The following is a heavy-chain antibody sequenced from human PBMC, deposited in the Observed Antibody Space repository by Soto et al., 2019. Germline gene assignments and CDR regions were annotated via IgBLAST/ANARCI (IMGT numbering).Heavy chain of an antibody. V-gene: IGHV1-18*01. J-gene: IGHJ6*03. CDR3: ARDRGVAPPVAGNTHYYYYMDV. Sequence: QDQLVQSGGEVKKPGASVKVSCKASGYSFTNYGITWVRQAPGQGFAWMGWISAYNGDTNYAQKLQGRVTMTTHASTSTAYLELRSLRSDDTAVYYCARDRGVAPPVAGNTHYYYYMDVWGKGTTVTVSS. CDR2: ISAYNGDT. D-gene: IGHD6-19*01. CDR1: GYSFTNYG.